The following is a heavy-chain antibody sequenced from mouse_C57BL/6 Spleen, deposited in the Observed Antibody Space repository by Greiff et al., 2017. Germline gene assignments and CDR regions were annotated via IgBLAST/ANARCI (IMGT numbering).Heavy chain of an antibody. CDR2: IYPGGGST. CDR1: GYTFTNYG. Sequence: VQLQQSGAELVRPGASVKLSCKASGYTFTNYGMHWVQQSPGQGLEWIGYIYPGGGSTNYTDKVKGRVTMSADNSTSTLYMQITSLRSEDTAMYYCAREVDGCSYGGWGNGLTVSA. CDR3: AREVDGCSY. D-gene: IGHD2-3*01. J-gene: IGHJ2*03. V-gene: IGHV1-63*01.